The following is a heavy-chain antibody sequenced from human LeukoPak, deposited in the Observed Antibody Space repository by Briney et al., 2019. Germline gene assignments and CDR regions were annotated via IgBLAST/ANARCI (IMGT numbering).Heavy chain of an antibody. CDR3: ARRGGSSSRRSPIDY. J-gene: IGHJ4*02. Sequence: QPGGSLRLSCTTSGFTFSDYWMTWVRQAPGKGPEWVANIKQDGSQRYYVDSVRGRFTISRDNAKNSLFLQMNGLRAEDTAVYYCARRGGSSSRRSPIDYWGQGTLATVSS. CDR1: GFTFSDYW. D-gene: IGHD6-6*01. CDR2: IKQDGSQR. V-gene: IGHV3-7*01.